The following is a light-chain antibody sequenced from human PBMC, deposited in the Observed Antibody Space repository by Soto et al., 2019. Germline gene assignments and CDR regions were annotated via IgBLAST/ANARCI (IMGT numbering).Light chain of an antibody. Sequence: DIQMTQSPSTLSASVGDRVTITCRASQSISSWLAWYQQKPGKAPKLLIYDASSLESGVPSRFSGSGSGTEFTLTISSLQSEDFAVYYCQQYNKWRTFGQGTKVDI. CDR1: QSISSW. CDR3: QQYNKWRT. V-gene: IGKV1-5*01. CDR2: DAS. J-gene: IGKJ1*01.